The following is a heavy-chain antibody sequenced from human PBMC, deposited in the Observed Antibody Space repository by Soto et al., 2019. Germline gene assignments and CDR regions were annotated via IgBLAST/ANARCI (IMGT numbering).Heavy chain of an antibody. CDR1: GASTSSDY. D-gene: IGHD4-4*01. CDR3: AKEVSDTNYGGTSNRLDP. CDR2: IYITGNT. Sequence: QLRLQESGPGLVKPSETLSLICSVTGASTSSDYWSWIRPPARKGLEWIGRIYITGNTHYNPTRWGRVTMTMDTSTNQVSLKVTAVTAADTAVYYCAKEVSDTNYGGTSNRLDPWGQGTLVTVS. V-gene: IGHV4-4*07. J-gene: IGHJ5*02.